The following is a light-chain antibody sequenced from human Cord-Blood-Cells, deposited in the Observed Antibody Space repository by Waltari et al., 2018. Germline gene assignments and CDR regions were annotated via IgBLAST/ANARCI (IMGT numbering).Light chain of an antibody. Sequence: EIVLTQSPATLPLSPGERATLSCRDSQSVSSYLAWYQQKPGQAPRLLIYDASNRATGIPARFSGSGSGTDVTLTISSLEPEEFAVYYCQLRSNWTRTCGGGTKVEIK. CDR3: QLRSNWTRT. CDR1: QSVSSY. CDR2: DAS. V-gene: IGKV3-11*01. J-gene: IGKJ4*01.